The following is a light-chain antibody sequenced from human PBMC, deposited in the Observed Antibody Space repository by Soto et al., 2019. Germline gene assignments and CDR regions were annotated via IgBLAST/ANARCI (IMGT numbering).Light chain of an antibody. CDR2: DAS. CDR3: QQFNNYPLT. CDR1: QGISSA. Sequence: AIQLTQSPSSLSASVGDRVTITCRASQGISSALAWYQQKLGKAPKLLIYDASRLESGVPSRFSGSGSGTDFTLAISSLQPEEFATYYCQQFNNYPLTFGGGTKVEIK. J-gene: IGKJ4*01. V-gene: IGKV1D-13*01.